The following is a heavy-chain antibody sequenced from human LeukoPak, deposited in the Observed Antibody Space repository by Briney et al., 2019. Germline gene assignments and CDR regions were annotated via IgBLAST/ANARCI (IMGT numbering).Heavy chain of an antibody. Sequence: HPGRSLRLSCAASGFTFDDYAMHWVRQAPGKGLEWVSGISWNSGSIGYADSVKGRFTISRDNAKNSLYLQMNSLRAEDTALYYCAKAPYYDSSGYYPRWGQGTLVTVSS. CDR3: AKAPYYDSSGYYPR. D-gene: IGHD3-22*01. CDR1: GFTFDDYA. V-gene: IGHV3-9*01. J-gene: IGHJ4*02. CDR2: ISWNSGSI.